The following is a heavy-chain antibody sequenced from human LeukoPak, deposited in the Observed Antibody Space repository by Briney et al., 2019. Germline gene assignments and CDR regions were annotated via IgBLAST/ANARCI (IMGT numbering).Heavy chain of an antibody. V-gene: IGHV4-39*07. D-gene: IGHD1-7*01. CDR1: GGSISSSSYY. CDR3: ASRPRYNWNYFNRPKAFDP. Sequence: SETLSLTCTVSGGSISSSSYYWGWIRQPPGKGLEWIGSIYYSGSTYYNPSLKSRVTISVDTSKNQFSLKLSSVTAADTAVYYCASRPRYNWNYFNRPKAFDPWGQGTLVTVSS. J-gene: IGHJ5*02. CDR2: IYYSGST.